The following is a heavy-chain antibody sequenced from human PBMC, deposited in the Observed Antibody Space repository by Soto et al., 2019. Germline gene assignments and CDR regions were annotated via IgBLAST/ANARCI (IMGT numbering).Heavy chain of an antibody. CDR2: ISGSGGST. CDR1: GFTFSSYA. D-gene: IGHD6-13*01. CDR3: AKALVGIADRDAFDI. V-gene: IGHV3-23*01. Sequence: GESLKISCAASGFTFSSYAMSWVRQAPGKGLEWVSAISGSGGSTYYADSVKGRFTISRDNSKNTLYLQMNSLRAEDTAVYYCAKALVGIADRDAFDIWGQGTMVTVSS. J-gene: IGHJ3*02.